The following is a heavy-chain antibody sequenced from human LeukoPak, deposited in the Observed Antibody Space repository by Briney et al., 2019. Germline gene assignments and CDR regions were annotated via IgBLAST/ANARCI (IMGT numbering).Heavy chain of an antibody. V-gene: IGHV3-53*01. Sequence: PGGSLRLSCAASGFTVSSNYMSWVRQAPGKGLEWVSVIYSGGSTYYADSVKGRFTISRDNSKNTLYLQMNSLRAEDTPVYYCARSGLTCSGGSCYGDDYWGQGTLVTVSS. J-gene: IGHJ4*02. CDR2: IYSGGST. D-gene: IGHD2-15*01. CDR3: ARSGLTCSGGSCYGDDY. CDR1: GFTVSSNY.